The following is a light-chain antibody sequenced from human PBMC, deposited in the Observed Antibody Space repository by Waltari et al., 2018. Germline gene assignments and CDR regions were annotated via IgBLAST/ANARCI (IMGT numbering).Light chain of an antibody. CDR2: AAS. CDR3: QHHGSSPP. J-gene: IGKJ4*01. V-gene: IGKV3-20*01. CDR1: QSLSSND. Sequence: EIVLTQSPGTLSLSPGESATLSCRASQSLSSNDVAWYQPEPGQPPRLLISAASRRATGIPDRCSGSGAGTDFTLTIRRLEPGDFAVYYCQHHGSSPPFGGGTKVEI.